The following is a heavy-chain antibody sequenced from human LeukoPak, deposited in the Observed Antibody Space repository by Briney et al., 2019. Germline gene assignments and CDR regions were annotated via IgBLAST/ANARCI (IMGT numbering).Heavy chain of an antibody. Sequence: GGSLRLSCAASGFTFSSYSMSWVRQAPGKGLEWVSYISSSSSTIYYADSVKGRFTISRDNAKNSLYLQMNSLRAEDTAVYYCAREQIFGLVIIKSYFDYWGQGTLVTVSS. CDR2: ISSSSSTI. CDR1: GFTFSSYS. J-gene: IGHJ4*02. CDR3: AREQIFGLVIIKSYFDY. V-gene: IGHV3-48*04. D-gene: IGHD3-3*01.